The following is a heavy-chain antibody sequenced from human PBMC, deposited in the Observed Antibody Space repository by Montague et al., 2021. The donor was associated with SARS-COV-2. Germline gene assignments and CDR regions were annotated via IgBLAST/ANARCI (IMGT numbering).Heavy chain of an antibody. J-gene: IGHJ4*02. V-gene: IGHV4-59*12. D-gene: IGHD5-12*01. CDR2: IYYTGST. CDR1: AGSIRNYF. Sequence: SETLSLTCTVSAGSIRNYFWSWIRQPPGKGLEWIGYIYYTGSTNYNPSLKSRLTMSVDTSQNQFSLRLISVTAADTAVYYCARGRGYTGYDSDWGQGTLVTVTS. CDR3: ARGRGYTGYDSD.